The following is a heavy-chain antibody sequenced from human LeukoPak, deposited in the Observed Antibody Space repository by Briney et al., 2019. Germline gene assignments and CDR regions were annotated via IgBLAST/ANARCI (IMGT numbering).Heavy chain of an antibody. Sequence: SETLSLTCAVSGYSISSGYYWGWIRQPPGKGLEWIGSIYHSGSTYYNPSLKSRVTISVDTSKNQPSLRLSSVTAADTAVYYCARPNPLGTLDSWGQGTLVTVSS. D-gene: IGHD7-27*01. V-gene: IGHV4-38-2*01. CDR3: ARPNPLGTLDS. J-gene: IGHJ4*02. CDR1: GYSISSGYY. CDR2: IYHSGST.